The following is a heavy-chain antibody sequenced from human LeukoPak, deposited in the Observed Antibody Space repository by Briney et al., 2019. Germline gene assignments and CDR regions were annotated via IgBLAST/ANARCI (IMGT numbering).Heavy chain of an antibody. Sequence: GGSLRLSCAASGFTVSSNYMSWVRQAPGKGLEWVSVIYSGGSTYYADSVKGRFTISRHNSKNTLYLQMNSLRAEDTAVYYCARDLGMVRGEYYYGMDVWGQGTTVTVSS. CDR3: ARDLGMVRGEYYYGMDV. D-gene: IGHD3-10*01. CDR2: IYSGGST. CDR1: GFTVSSNY. V-gene: IGHV3-53*04. J-gene: IGHJ6*02.